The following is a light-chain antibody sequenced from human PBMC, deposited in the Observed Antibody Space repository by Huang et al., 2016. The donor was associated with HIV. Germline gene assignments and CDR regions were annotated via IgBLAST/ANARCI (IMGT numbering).Light chain of an antibody. CDR2: DAY. Sequence: EIVLTQSPATLSLSPGERATLSCRASQSVSSYLAWSQQKPGQAPRLIIYDAYNRATGSPARFSGSGSGTDFTLTISSLEPEDVAVYYCQQRSNWPPAFGQGTRLEIK. CDR3: QQRSNWPPA. V-gene: IGKV3-11*01. J-gene: IGKJ5*01. CDR1: QSVSSY.